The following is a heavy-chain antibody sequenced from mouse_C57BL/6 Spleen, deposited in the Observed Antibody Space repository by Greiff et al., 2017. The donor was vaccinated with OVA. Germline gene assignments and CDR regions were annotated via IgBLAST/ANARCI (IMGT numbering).Heavy chain of an antibody. Sequence: EVQLVESGGDLVKPGGSLKLSCAASGFTFSSYGMSWVRQTPDKRLEWVATISSGGSYTYYPDSVKGRFTISRDNAKNTLYLQMSSLKSEDTAMYYCAVYGSSYYWYFDVWGTGTTVTVSS. V-gene: IGHV5-6*01. D-gene: IGHD1-1*01. CDR3: AVYGSSYYWYFDV. CDR2: ISSGGSYT. J-gene: IGHJ1*03. CDR1: GFTFSSYG.